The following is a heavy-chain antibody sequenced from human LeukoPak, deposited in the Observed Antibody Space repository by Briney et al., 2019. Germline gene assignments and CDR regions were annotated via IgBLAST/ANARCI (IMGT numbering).Heavy chain of an antibody. CDR2: IYYSGST. Sequence: SETLSLTCAVYGGSFSSYYWSWIRQPPGKGLEWIGYIYYSGSTNYNPSLKSRVTISVDTSKNQFSLKLSSVTAADTAVYYCARSRTGYSYGYWHYMDVWGKGTTVTVSS. CDR3: ARSRTGYSYGYWHYMDV. CDR1: GGSFSSYY. V-gene: IGHV4-59*01. D-gene: IGHD5-18*01. J-gene: IGHJ6*03.